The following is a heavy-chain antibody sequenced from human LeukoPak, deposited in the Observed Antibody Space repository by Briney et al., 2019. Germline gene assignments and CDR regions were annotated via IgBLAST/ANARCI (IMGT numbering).Heavy chain of an antibody. D-gene: IGHD3-16*01. CDR2: IYWSGGT. CDR1: GGSISSHY. CDR3: ARFPAPLYYFDD. Sequence: PSETLSLTCTVSGGSISSHYWGWIRQPPGKQLEWIGYIYWSGGTNYNPSLKSRLTISIDTSKNQFSLKLTSVTAADTALYYCARFPAPLYYFDDWGQGTQVTVSS. J-gene: IGHJ4*02. V-gene: IGHV4-59*11.